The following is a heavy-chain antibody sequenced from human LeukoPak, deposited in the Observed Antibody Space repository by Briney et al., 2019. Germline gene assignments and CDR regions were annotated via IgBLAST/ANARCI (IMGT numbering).Heavy chain of an antibody. Sequence: MALIYPGDSDTRYRPSFQAQVTISADKSISTAYLQWSSLKASDTAMYYCARLGGGMHVDYWGQGTLVTVSS. CDR3: ARLGGGMHVDY. V-gene: IGHV5-51*01. D-gene: IGHD3-16*01. CDR2: IYPGDSDT. J-gene: IGHJ4*02.